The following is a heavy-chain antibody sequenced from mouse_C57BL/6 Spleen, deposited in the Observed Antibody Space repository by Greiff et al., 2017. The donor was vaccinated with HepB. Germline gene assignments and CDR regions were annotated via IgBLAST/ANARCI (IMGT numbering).Heavy chain of an antibody. CDR1: GFTFSSYG. CDR3: ARPGYDGYYYAMDY. V-gene: IGHV5-6*01. D-gene: IGHD2-3*01. Sequence: EVMLVESGGDLVKPGGSLKLSCAASGFTFSSYGMSWVRQTPDKRLEWVATISSGGSYTYYPGSVKGRFTISRDNAKNTLYLQMSSLKSEDTAMYYCARPGYDGYYYAMDYWGQGTSVTVSS. J-gene: IGHJ4*01. CDR2: ISSGGSYT.